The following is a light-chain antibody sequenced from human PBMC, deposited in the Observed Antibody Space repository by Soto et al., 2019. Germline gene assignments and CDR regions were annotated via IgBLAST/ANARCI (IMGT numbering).Light chain of an antibody. CDR3: CSHAGSPYV. Sequence: QSALTQPASVSGSPGQSITISCTGTSSDVGSYNLVSWYQQHPGKAPKLMIYEVSKRPSGVSNRFSGSKSGNTASLTISGLQAEDEADYYCCSHAGSPYVFGTVTKVTVL. CDR1: SSDVGSYNL. V-gene: IGLV2-23*02. CDR2: EVS. J-gene: IGLJ1*01.